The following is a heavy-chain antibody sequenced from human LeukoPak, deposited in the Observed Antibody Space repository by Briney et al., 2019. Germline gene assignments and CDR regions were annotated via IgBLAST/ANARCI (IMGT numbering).Heavy chain of an antibody. CDR3: AKLAKYFYGSETYYFFEH. J-gene: IGHJ4*02. V-gene: IGHV3-7*01. Sequence: GGSLILSCVASEFTFMTSWMSWFRQAPGKGLEWVANIKQDGSEKYYVDSVKGRFTISRDNAKNSLFLEMNSLRVEDTAVYYCAKLAKYFYGSETYYFFEHWGQGTPVTASS. D-gene: IGHD3-10*01. CDR1: EFTFMTSW. CDR2: IKQDGSEK.